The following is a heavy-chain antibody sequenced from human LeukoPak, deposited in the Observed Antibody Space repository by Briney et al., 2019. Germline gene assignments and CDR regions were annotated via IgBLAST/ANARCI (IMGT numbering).Heavy chain of an antibody. CDR1: GYTFTDFY. CDR3: AAWRGYINGWLGPLDY. Sequence: ASVKVSCKASGYTFTDFYIHWVRQAPGQGPEWMGWIDPKSGGTKYAQKFQGRVTMTRDTSTSTAYMELSRLTSDDPAVYYCAAWRGYINGWLGPLDYWGRGTQVTVSS. D-gene: IGHD6-19*01. J-gene: IGHJ4*02. CDR2: IDPKSGGT. V-gene: IGHV1-2*02.